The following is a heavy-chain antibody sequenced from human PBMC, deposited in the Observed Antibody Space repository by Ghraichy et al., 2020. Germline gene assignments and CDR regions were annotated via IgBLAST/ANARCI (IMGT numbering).Heavy chain of an antibody. J-gene: IGHJ3*02. CDR1: SYTFTTYA. CDR2: ISTYNGNT. V-gene: IGHV1-18*01. CDR3: ARDNNWNYGDAFDI. D-gene: IGHD1-7*01. Sequence: ASVKVSCKASSYTFTTYALSWVRQAPGQGLEWMGWISTYNGNTNYPQKLQGRVTMTTDTSTSTAYMELRSLRSDDTAVYYCARDNNWNYGDAFDIWGQGTMVTVSS.